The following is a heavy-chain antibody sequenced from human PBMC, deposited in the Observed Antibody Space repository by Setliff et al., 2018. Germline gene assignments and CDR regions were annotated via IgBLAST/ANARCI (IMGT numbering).Heavy chain of an antibody. J-gene: IGHJ3*02. Sequence: SETLSLTCTVSGGSITSGHYWGWIRQSPGKGPEWLATIHQRGRTYYNPSLNSRVTISLDTSKNHFSLKLRSVTAEDSAVYYRASPGRDNLDSPFDAFDIWGQGTKVTVSS. D-gene: IGHD3-3*01. CDR2: IHQRGRT. V-gene: IGHV4-38-2*02. CDR1: GGSITSGHY. CDR3: ASPGRDNLDSPFDAFDI.